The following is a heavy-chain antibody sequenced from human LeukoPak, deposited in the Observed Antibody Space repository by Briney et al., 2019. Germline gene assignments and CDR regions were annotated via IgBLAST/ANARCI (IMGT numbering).Heavy chain of an antibody. J-gene: IGHJ6*02. D-gene: IGHD2-8*01. CDR2: ISYDGSNK. CDR3: AREPNGHGPDYYYGMDV. CDR1: GFTFSSYA. Sequence: GGSLRLSCAASGFTFSSYAMHWVRQAPGKGLEWVAVISYDGSNKYYADSVKGRFTISRDNSKNTLYLQMNSLRAEDTAVYYCAREPNGHGPDYYYGMDVWGQGTTVTVSS. V-gene: IGHV3-30-3*01.